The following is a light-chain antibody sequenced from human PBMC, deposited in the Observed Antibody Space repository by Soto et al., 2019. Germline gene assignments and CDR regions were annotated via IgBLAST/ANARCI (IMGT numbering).Light chain of an antibody. CDR1: QSVSIN. CDR2: GAS. J-gene: IGKJ1*01. V-gene: IGKV3-15*01. Sequence: EIVMTQSPVTLSVSPGERATLSCGASQSVSINLSWYHQKPGQAPRLLIYGASTRAIGIPARFSGSGSGTEFTLTISSLQSEDFAVYYCQQYNNWPWTFGQGTKVEIK. CDR3: QQYNNWPWT.